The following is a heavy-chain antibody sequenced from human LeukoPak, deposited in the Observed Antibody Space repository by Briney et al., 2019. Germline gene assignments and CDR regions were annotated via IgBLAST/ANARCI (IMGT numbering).Heavy chain of an antibody. D-gene: IGHD3-9*01. Sequence: PSQTLSLTCTVSGGSISSGSYYWSWIRQPAGKGLEWIGRIYTSGSTNYNPSLKSRVTISVDTSKNQFSLKLSSVTAADTAVYYCARMGFPYYDILTGQDWFDPWGQGTLVTVS. V-gene: IGHV4-61*02. CDR3: ARMGFPYYDILTGQDWFDP. CDR1: GGSISSGSYY. J-gene: IGHJ5*02. CDR2: IYTSGST.